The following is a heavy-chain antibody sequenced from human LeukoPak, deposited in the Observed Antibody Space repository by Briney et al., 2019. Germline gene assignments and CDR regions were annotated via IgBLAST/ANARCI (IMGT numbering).Heavy chain of an antibody. D-gene: IGHD3-16*01. Sequence: GGSLRLSCATSGFTFSSYTMHWVRQAPGKGLEWVALTSSDGNKYFADSVQGRFTISRDNSRNTLYLQLDNLRPDDTAPYYCARERGIRALYFDNWGQGTLVTVSS. CDR2: TSSDGNK. CDR1: GFTFSSYT. CDR3: ARERGIRALYFDN. J-gene: IGHJ4*02. V-gene: IGHV3-30*14.